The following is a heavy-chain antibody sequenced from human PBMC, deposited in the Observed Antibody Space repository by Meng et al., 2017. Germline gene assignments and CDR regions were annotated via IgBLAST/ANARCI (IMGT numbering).Heavy chain of an antibody. CDR2: IIPIFGTA. V-gene: IGHV1-69*05. Sequence: SVKVSCKASGGTFSSYAISWVRQAPGQGLEWMGGIIPIFGTASYAQKFQGRVTITTDESTSTAYMELSSLRSEDTAVYYCARVGYYYDSSGPLDIWGQGTMVTVSS. J-gene: IGHJ3*02. CDR1: GGTFSSYA. D-gene: IGHD3-22*01. CDR3: ARVGYYYDSSGPLDI.